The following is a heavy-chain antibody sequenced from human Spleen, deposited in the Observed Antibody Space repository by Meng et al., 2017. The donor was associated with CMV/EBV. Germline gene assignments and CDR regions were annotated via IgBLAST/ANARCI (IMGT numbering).Heavy chain of an antibody. CDR1: GGSISSSSYY. D-gene: IGHD6-19*01. Sequence: SETLSLTCTVSGGSISSSSYYWGWIRQPPGKGLEWIGSIYYSGSTYYNPSLKNRVTMSVDTSKNQFSLKLSSVSAADTAVYYCARQASSGPMNWFDPWGQGTLVTVSS. J-gene: IGHJ5*02. CDR3: ARQASSGPMNWFDP. V-gene: IGHV4-39*01. CDR2: IYYSGST.